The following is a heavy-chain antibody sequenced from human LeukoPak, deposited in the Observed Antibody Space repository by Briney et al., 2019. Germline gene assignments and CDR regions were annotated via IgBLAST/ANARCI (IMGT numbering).Heavy chain of an antibody. J-gene: IGHJ5*02. Sequence: SVTVSYKASGGTFSSYAISWVRQAPGQGLEWMGGIIPIFGTANYAQKFQGRVTITADKSTSTAYMELSSLRSEDTAVYYCARVGDDCSSTSCTTYNWFDPWGQGTLVTVSS. CDR1: GGTFSSYA. CDR2: IIPIFGTA. D-gene: IGHD2-2*01. V-gene: IGHV1-69*06. CDR3: ARVGDDCSSTSCTTYNWFDP.